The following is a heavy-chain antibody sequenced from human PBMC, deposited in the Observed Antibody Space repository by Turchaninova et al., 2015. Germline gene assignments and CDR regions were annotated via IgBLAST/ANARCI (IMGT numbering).Heavy chain of an antibody. CDR1: GYTFTGYY. J-gene: IGHJ5*02. CDR3: ARSGAVAGKNWYDP. V-gene: IGHV1-2*06. D-gene: IGHD6-19*01. CDR2: VNPNTGGT. Sequence: QVQLVQSGAEVKDPGASVKVSCKASGYTFTGYYIHWVRQAPGQGLEWKGQVNPNTGGTNYARRFQGRVTVTRDTSISTAVMELSGLRSDDTAIYYCARSGAVAGKNWYDPWGQGTLVTVSS.